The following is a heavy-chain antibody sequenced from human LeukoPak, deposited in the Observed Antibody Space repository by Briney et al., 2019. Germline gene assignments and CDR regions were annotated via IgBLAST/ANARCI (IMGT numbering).Heavy chain of an antibody. CDR3: ARDDPNYDSSGYHYDY. CDR1: GYTFTGYH. Sequence: ASVKVSCKASGYTFTGYHMHWVRQAPGQGLEWMGWINPNSGGTNYAQNFQGRVTVTRDTSISTAYMELSRLISDDTAVYYCARDDPNYDSSGYHYDYWGQGTLVAVSS. J-gene: IGHJ4*02. CDR2: INPNSGGT. D-gene: IGHD3-22*01. V-gene: IGHV1-2*02.